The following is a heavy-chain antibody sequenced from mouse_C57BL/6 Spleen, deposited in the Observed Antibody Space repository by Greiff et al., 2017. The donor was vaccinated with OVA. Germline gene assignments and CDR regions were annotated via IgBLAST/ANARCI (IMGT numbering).Heavy chain of an antibody. V-gene: IGHV1-55*01. D-gene: IGHD1-1*01. J-gene: IGHJ1*03. CDR3: ARYYYYGSEGYFDV. Sequence: QVQLQQPGAELVKPGASVKMSCKASGYTFTSYWITWVKQRPGQGLEWIGDIYPGSGSTNYNEKFKSKATLTVDTSSSTAYMQLSSLTSEDSAVYYCARYYYYGSEGYFDVWGTGTTVTVSS. CDR2: IYPGSGST. CDR1: GYTFTSYW.